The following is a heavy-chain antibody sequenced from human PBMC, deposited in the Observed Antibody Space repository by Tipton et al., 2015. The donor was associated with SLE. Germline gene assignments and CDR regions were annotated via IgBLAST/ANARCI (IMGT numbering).Heavy chain of an antibody. Sequence: TLSLTCTVSGGSISSHYWSWIRQPPGKGLEWIGYIFYSGSTNYNPSLKSRVSISVDTSKNQFSLKLSSVTAADTAVYYCARGRSSGAFDIWGQGTMVTVSS. CDR2: IFYSGST. CDR1: GGSISSHY. V-gene: IGHV4-59*11. CDR3: ARGRSSGAFDI. J-gene: IGHJ3*02. D-gene: IGHD1-26*01.